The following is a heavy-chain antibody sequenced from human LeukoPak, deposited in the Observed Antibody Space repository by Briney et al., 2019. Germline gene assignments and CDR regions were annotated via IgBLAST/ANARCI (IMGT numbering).Heavy chain of an antibody. CDR2: MNPNSGNT. J-gene: IGHJ4*02. CDR1: GGTFSSYA. D-gene: IGHD3-22*01. V-gene: IGHV1-8*02. CDR3: ARIMADSSGYYY. Sequence: ASVKVSCKASGGTFSSYAISWVQQAPGQGLEWMGWMNPNSGNTGYAQKFQGRVTMTRNTSISTAYMELSSLRSEDTAVYYCARIMADSSGYYYWGQGTLVTVSS.